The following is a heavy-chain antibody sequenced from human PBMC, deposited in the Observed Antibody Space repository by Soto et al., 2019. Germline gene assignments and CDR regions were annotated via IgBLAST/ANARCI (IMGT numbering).Heavy chain of an antibody. CDR3: ARSQGYCSSTSCYTSLSYYYGMDV. CDR1: GYSISSGYY. D-gene: IGHD2-2*02. V-gene: IGHV4-38-2*01. J-gene: IGHJ6*02. Sequence: PSETLSLTCAVSGYSISSGYYWGWIRQPPGKGLEWIGSIYHSGSTYYNPSLKSRVTISVDTSKNQFSLKLSSVTAADPAVYYCARSQGYCSSTSCYTSLSYYYGMDVWGQGTTVTVSS. CDR2: IYHSGST.